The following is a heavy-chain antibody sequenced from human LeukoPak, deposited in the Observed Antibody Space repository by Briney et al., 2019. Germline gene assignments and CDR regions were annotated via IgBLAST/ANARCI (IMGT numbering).Heavy chain of an antibody. D-gene: IGHD3-22*01. CDR2: ISSSGSTI. V-gene: IGHV3-48*03. J-gene: IGHJ4*02. CDR1: GFIFSSYE. Sequence: GGSLRLSCAASGFIFSSYEMSWVRQAPGKGLELVSYISSSGSTIYYADSVKGRFTISRDNAKNSLYLQMNSLRAEDAAVYYCARSSGYYKYFFDYWGLGVLVTVSS. CDR3: ARSSGYYKYFFDY.